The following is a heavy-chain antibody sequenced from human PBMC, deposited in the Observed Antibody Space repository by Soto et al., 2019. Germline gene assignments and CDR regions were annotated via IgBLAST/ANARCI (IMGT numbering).Heavy chain of an antibody. V-gene: IGHV1-8*01. J-gene: IGHJ6*02. D-gene: IGHD6-19*01. CDR3: ARERAVAGNSGTYYYYYGMDV. Sequence: VKVSCKASGYTFTSYDINWVRQATGQGLEWMGWMNPNSGNTGYAQKFQGRVTMTRNTSISTAYMELSSLRSEDTAVYYCARERAVAGNSGTYYYYYGMDVWGQGTTVTVSS. CDR2: MNPNSGNT. CDR1: GYTFTSYD.